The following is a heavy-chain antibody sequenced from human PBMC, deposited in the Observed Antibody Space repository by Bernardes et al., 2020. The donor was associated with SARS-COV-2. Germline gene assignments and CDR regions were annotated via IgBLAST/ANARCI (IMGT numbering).Heavy chain of an antibody. CDR3: ARVDFSNLYYFDY. D-gene: IGHD4-4*01. V-gene: IGHV3-21*06. Sequence: GGSLRLSCAASGFTFSSYTMNWVRQAPGKWLEWISSISTSSSYISYSDSVRGRFTISRDNAKNSVSLQMNSLRAEDTAVYYCARVDFSNLYYFDYWGKGSTVTVS. J-gene: IGHJ4*02. CDR2: ISTSSSYI. CDR1: GFTFSSYT.